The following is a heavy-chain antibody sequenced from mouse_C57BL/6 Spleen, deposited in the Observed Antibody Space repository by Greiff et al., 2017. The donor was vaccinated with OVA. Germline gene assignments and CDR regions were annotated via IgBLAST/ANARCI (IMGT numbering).Heavy chain of an antibody. Sequence: QVQMQQSGPELVKPGASVKISCKASGYAFSSSWMNWVKQRPGKGLEWIGRIYPGDGDTNYNGKFKGKATLTADKSSSTAYMQLSSLTSEDSAVYFCARYDYDELAYWGQGTLVTVSA. CDR3: ARYDYDELAY. V-gene: IGHV1-82*01. J-gene: IGHJ3*01. CDR2: IYPGDGDT. D-gene: IGHD2-4*01. CDR1: GYAFSSSW.